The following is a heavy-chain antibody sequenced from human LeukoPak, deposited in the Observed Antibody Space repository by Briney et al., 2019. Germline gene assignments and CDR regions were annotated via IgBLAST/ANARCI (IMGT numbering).Heavy chain of an antibody. V-gene: IGHV5-51*07. Sequence: GESLKISCKGSGYSFTSYWIGWVHQIPGKGLEWMGIIYPGDSDTRYSPSFQGQVTISADKSISTAYLQWISLKASDTAMYYCARLLYYYGSGSYSVGAFDIWGQGTMVTVSS. D-gene: IGHD3-10*01. J-gene: IGHJ3*02. CDR3: ARLLYYYGSGSYSVGAFDI. CDR1: GYSFTSYW. CDR2: IYPGDSDT.